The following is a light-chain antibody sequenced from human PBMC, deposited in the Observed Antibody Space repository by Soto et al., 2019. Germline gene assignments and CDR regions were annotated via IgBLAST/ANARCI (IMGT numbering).Light chain of an antibody. V-gene: IGLV2-23*01. CDR2: EGS. CDR3: CSYAGSSTYV. J-gene: IGLJ1*01. Sequence: SVLTQPASVSGPPGQSITICCTGTSSDGGSYKLVSWYQQHTGKGPKLMIYEGSKRPSGVSNRCSGSKSGNTASLTISGLQAEDAAYYYCCSYAGSSTYVFRTGTKLTVL. CDR1: SSDGGSYKL.